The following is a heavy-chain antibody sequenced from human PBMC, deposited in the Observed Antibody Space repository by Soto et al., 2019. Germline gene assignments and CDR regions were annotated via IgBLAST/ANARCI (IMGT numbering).Heavy chain of an antibody. J-gene: IGHJ1*01. CDR1: GITISNYP. CDR3: GKADGGYPSTAQH. V-gene: IGHV3-23*01. CDR2: ISGSGDRT. D-gene: IGHD3-16*02. Sequence: EVQLLESGGGLLQPGGSLRLSCAASGITISNYPMSWVRQAPGKGLDWVSGISGSGDRTYYGDYEKGRFTISKDITKNALSVQRNMLGEEDTAYYFCGKADGGYPSTAQHWGQGTLVTVSS.